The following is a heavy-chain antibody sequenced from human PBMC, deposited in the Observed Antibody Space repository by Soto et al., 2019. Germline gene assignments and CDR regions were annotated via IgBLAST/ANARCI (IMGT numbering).Heavy chain of an antibody. V-gene: IGHV4-59*01. CDR3: ARYNSYAIDY. J-gene: IGHJ4*02. CDR1: GTSISSYY. D-gene: IGHD2-8*01. Sequence: SETLSLTCTVSGTSISSYYWSWIRQPPGKGLEWIANIHYSGTTNYNPSLASRATISVDTSKNQFSLKMTSVTAADRAIYFCARYNSYAIDYWGRGTLVTVSS. CDR2: IHYSGTT.